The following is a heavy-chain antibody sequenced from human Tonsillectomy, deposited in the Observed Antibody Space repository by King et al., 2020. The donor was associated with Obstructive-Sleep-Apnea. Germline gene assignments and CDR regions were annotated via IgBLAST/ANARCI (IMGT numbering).Heavy chain of an antibody. CDR1: GFTFSNYA. V-gene: IGHV3-23*04. Sequence: VQLVESGGGLVQPGGSLRLSCAAPGFTFSNYAMSWVRQAPGKGLEWVTTINFSGDKTYYADSVKGRFTISRDNSKSTLYLQMSSLRAEDTAVYYCVKDPGGAAAGADAFDIWGQGTMVTVSS. J-gene: IGHJ3*02. D-gene: IGHD6-13*01. CDR2: INFSGDKT. CDR3: VKDPGGAAAGADAFDI.